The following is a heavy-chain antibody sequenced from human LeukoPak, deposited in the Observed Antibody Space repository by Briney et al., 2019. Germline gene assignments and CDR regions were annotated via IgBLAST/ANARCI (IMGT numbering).Heavy chain of an antibody. Sequence: ASVKVSCKASGYTFTDYYMHWVRQAPGQGLEWMGWINPNSGGTNYAQKFQGRVTMTRDTSISTAYMELSRLRSDDTAVYYCANGIAAAGTMDYWYFDLWGRGTLVTVSS. V-gene: IGHV1-2*02. CDR1: GYTFTDYY. D-gene: IGHD6-13*01. CDR3: ANGIAAAGTMDYWYFDL. J-gene: IGHJ2*01. CDR2: INPNSGGT.